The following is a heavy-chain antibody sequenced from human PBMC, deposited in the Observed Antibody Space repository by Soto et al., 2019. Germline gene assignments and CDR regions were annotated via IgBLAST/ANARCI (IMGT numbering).Heavy chain of an antibody. J-gene: IGHJ4*02. CDR2: ISYDGSNK. CDR1: GFTFSSYG. V-gene: IGHV3-30*03. D-gene: IGHD3-22*01. Sequence: QVQLVESGGGVVQPGRSLRLSCAASGFTFSSYGMHWVRQAPGKGLQWVAVISYDGSNKYYADSVKGRFTISRDNSKNPLYFQINSLRAEDTAVYYCLGGFYFGAYGGQGTRVTVS. CDR3: LGGFYFGAY.